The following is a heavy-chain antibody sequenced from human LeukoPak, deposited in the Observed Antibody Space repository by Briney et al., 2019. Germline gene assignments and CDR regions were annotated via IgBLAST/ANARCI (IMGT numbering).Heavy chain of an antibody. CDR2: IKQDGSEK. V-gene: IGHV3-7*01. CDR3: ARGGDYYDSSGYSILDY. J-gene: IGHJ4*02. Sequence: GGSLRLSCAASGFTFSSYWMSWVRRAPGKGLEWVANIKQDGSEKYYVDSVKGRFTISRDNAKNSLYLQMNSLRAEDTAVYYCARGGDYYDSSGYSILDYWGQGTLVTVSS. CDR1: GFTFSSYW. D-gene: IGHD3-22*01.